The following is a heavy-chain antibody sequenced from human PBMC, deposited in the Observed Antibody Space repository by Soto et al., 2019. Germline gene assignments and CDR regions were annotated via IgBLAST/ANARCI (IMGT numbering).Heavy chain of an antibody. D-gene: IGHD1-1*01. Sequence: QVQLVESGGGMVQPGRSLRLSCAASGFTFSSYAMHWVRQAPGKGLEWVAVISYDGSNKYYADSVKGRFTISRDNSKNTLYLQMNSLRAEDTAVYYCARDAGPSSYSYYYYGMDVWGQGTTVTVSS. CDR1: GFTFSSYA. J-gene: IGHJ6*02. V-gene: IGHV3-30-3*01. CDR3: ARDAGPSSYSYYYYGMDV. CDR2: ISYDGSNK.